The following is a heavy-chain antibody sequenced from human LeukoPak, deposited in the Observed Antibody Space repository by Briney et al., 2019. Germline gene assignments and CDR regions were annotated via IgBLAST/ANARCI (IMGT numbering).Heavy chain of an antibody. Sequence: GGSLRLACAASGFTFSSCSMNWVRQAPGKGLEWVSSISSSSSYIYYADSVKGRFTISRDNAKNSLYLQMNSLRAEDTAVYYCARGYSSSWHHYYYYMDVWGKGTTVTVSS. J-gene: IGHJ6*03. CDR1: GFTFSSCS. V-gene: IGHV3-21*01. CDR3: ARGYSSSWHHYYYYMDV. D-gene: IGHD6-13*01. CDR2: ISSSSSYI.